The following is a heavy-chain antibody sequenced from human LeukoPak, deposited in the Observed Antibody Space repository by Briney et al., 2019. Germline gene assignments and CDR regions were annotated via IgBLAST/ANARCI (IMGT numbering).Heavy chain of an antibody. J-gene: IGHJ4*02. Sequence: GGSLRLSCAASGFTFSSYWMSWVRQAPGKGLEWVANIKQDGSDKYYVDSVKGRFTISRDNAQNSLYLQMNNLRAEDTAVYYCARLPYCDRTSCFVFDFWGQGTLVTVS. CDR3: ARLPYCDRTSCFVFDF. D-gene: IGHD2-2*01. CDR1: GFTFSSYW. CDR2: IKQDGSDK. V-gene: IGHV3-7*03.